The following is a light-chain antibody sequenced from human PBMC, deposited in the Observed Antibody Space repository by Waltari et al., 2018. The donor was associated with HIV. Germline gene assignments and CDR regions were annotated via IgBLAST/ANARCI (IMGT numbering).Light chain of an antibody. Sequence: SYELTQPPSVSASPGHTARITCSGDAMPNRDAYWYQQKSGQAPVLVIYEDSKRPSGIPERFSGSSSGTMATLTISGAQVEDEADYYCYSRDSSGNSWVFGGGTKLTVL. CDR3: YSRDSSGNSWV. V-gene: IGLV3-10*01. J-gene: IGLJ3*02. CDR2: EDS. CDR1: AMPNRD.